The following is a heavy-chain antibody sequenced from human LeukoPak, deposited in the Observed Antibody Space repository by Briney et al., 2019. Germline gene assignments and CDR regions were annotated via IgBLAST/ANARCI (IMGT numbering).Heavy chain of an antibody. V-gene: IGHV1-69-2*01. D-gene: IGHD3-3*01. CDR3: AKGVLSRFSHDAFDI. CDR1: GYTFTDYY. Sequence: ASVKISCKVSGYTFTDYYMHWVQRAPGKGLEWMGLVHPEDGETIYAEKFQGRVTITADTSTDTAYMELSSLRSEDTAVYYCAKGVLSRFSHDAFDIWGQGAMVTVSS. J-gene: IGHJ3*02. CDR2: VHPEDGET.